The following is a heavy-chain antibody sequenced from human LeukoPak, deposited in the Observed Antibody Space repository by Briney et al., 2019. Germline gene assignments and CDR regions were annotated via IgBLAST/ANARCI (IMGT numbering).Heavy chain of an antibody. CDR3: AKETYSTSWQLDS. CDR1: GFTFSSYG. Sequence: GGSLRLSCAASGFTFSSYGMHWVRQDSGKGLEWVAVISYGGGTKYYADSVKGRFTVSRDNSKNTLYLQMNSLRSEDTAVYFCAKETYSTSWQLDSWGQGTLVTVSS. V-gene: IGHV3-30*18. D-gene: IGHD6-13*01. J-gene: IGHJ4*02. CDR2: ISYGGGTK.